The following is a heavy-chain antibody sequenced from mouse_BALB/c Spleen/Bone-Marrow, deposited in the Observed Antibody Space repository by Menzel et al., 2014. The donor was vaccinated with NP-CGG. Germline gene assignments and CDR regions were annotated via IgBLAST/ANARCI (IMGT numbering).Heavy chain of an antibody. J-gene: IGHJ2*01. Sequence: VQLQQSGAELVRPGTSVKVSCKASGYAFTNYLIERVKQRPGQGLEWIGVINPGSGGTNYNEKFKGKATLTADKSSSTAYMQFSSLTSDDSAVYFCARSYYGSPYFDYWGQGTTLTVSS. V-gene: IGHV1-54*01. CDR1: GYAFTNYL. CDR2: INPGSGGT. D-gene: IGHD1-1*01. CDR3: ARSYYGSPYFDY.